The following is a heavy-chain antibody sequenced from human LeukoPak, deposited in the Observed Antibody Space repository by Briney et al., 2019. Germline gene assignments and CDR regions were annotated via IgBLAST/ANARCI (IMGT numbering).Heavy chain of an antibody. J-gene: IGHJ4*02. Sequence: GGSLRLSCAASGFTFSTYSMHWVRQAPGKGLEWVVIISYDGSKKYYADSVKGRFTISRDNSKNTLFLQMNSLRPEDTAVYYCARDLKTAMDYFDYWGEGALVTVSS. CDR1: GFTFSTYS. CDR3: ARDLKTAMDYFDY. CDR2: ISYDGSKK. D-gene: IGHD2-2*01. V-gene: IGHV3-30*04.